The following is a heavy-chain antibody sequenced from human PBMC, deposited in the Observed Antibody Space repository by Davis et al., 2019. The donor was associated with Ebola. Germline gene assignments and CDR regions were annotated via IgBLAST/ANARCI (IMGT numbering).Heavy chain of an antibody. CDR3: ARDGYSNDWGDY. CDR1: GFTFSDYY. Sequence: PGGSLRLSCAASGFTFSDYYMTWIRQAPGKGPEWVAIIKQDGGETYYVDSVKGRFTISRDNAKNSLFLQMNSLRDEDTAVYYCARDGYSNDWGDYWGQGTLVTVSS. D-gene: IGHD6-19*01. CDR2: IKQDGGET. V-gene: IGHV3-7*01. J-gene: IGHJ4*02.